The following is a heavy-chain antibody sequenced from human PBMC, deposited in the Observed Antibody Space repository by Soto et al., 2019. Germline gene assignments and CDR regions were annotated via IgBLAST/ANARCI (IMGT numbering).Heavy chain of an antibody. V-gene: IGHV5-51*01. CDR3: ATRSDGIAAAGATFDY. CDR1: GYSFTSYW. CDR2: IYPGDSDT. D-gene: IGHD6-13*01. Sequence: GESLKISCKGSGYSFTSYWIGWVRQMPGKGLEWMGIIYPGDSDTRYSPSFQGQVTISADKSISTAYLQWSSLKASDTAMYYCATRSDGIAAAGATFDYWGQGTLVTVSS. J-gene: IGHJ4*02.